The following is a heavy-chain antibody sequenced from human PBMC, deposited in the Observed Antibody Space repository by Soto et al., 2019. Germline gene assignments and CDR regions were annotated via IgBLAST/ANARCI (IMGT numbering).Heavy chain of an antibody. CDR3: ARDVSLVFDP. J-gene: IGHJ5*02. CDR2: INNDGSNT. D-gene: IGHD2-8*02. CDR1: GFTLSSYW. V-gene: IGHV3-74*01. Sequence: EVQLVESGGGLVQPGGSLRLSCAASGFTLSSYWMHWVRQAPGKGLVWVSHINNDGSNTNYADSVKGRFTISRDNAKNTLYLQMNSLRAEDTAVYYCARDVSLVFDPWGQGTLVTVSS.